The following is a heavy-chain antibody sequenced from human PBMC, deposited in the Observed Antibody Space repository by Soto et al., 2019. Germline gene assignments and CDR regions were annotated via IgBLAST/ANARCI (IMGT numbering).Heavy chain of an antibody. CDR3: ARGGCSGGSCYPYYYYYYGMDV. J-gene: IGHJ6*02. CDR2: ISSSSSYI. V-gene: IGHV3-21*01. CDR1: GFTFSSYS. D-gene: IGHD2-15*01. Sequence: GSLRLSCAASGFTFSSYSMNWVRQAPGKGLEWVSSISSSSSYIYYADSVKGRFTISRDNAKNSLYLQMNSLRAEDTAVYYCARGGCSGGSCYPYYYYYYGMDVWGQGTTVTVSS.